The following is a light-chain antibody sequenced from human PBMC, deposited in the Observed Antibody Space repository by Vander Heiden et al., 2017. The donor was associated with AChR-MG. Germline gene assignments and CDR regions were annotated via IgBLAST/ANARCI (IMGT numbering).Light chain of an antibody. CDR3: QQYKSVEGGPWT. CDR1: QSISSW. CDR2: DAS. Sequence: DIQMTQSPSTLSASVGDRVTITCRASQSISSWLAWYQQKPGKAPKLLIYDASSLESGVPSRFSGSGYGTEFTLTISSLQPEEFATYYCQQYKSVEGGPWTFGQRTKVEIK. J-gene: IGKJ1*01. V-gene: IGKV1-5*01.